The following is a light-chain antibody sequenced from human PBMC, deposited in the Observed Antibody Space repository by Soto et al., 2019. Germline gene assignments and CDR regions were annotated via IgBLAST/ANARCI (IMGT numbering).Light chain of an antibody. J-gene: IGLJ3*02. CDR2: DVS. V-gene: IGLV2-14*01. CDR3: SSYTSSSTWV. CDR1: SSDVGGYNY. Sequence: QSALTQPASVSGSPGQSITISCTGTSSDVGGYNYVSWYQQHPGKAPKPMIYDVSNRPSGVCNRVSGSKSGNTASLTISGLQAEDEADYYCSSYTSSSTWVFGGGTKLTVL.